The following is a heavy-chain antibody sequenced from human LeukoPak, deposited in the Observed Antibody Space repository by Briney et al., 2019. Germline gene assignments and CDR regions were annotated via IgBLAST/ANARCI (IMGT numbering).Heavy chain of an antibody. J-gene: IGHJ4*02. V-gene: IGHV4-61*01. CDR3: ARESDPRRGYSYGPLTYYFDY. D-gene: IGHD5-18*01. CDR1: GGSVSSGSYY. Sequence: PSETLSLTCTVSGGSVSSGSYYWSWIRQPPGKGLEWIGYIYYSGSTNYDPSLKSRVTISVDTSKNQFSLKLSSVTAADTAVYYCARESDPRRGYSYGPLTYYFDYWGQGTLVTVSS. CDR2: IYYSGST.